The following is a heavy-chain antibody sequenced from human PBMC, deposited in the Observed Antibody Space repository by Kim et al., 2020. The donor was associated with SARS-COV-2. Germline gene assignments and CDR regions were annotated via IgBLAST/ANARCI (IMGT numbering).Heavy chain of an antibody. D-gene: IGHD5-12*01. CDR3: AKGDRGYNYHFYY. Sequence: GGSLRLSCAASGFTFSNYAMSWVRQAPGKGLEWVSSISGSSGSLYSADSVKGRFTISRDNSKDTLYLQMNSLRAEDTAVYYCAKGDRGYNYHFYYWGQGT. J-gene: IGHJ4*02. CDR2: ISGSSGSL. CDR1: GFTFSNYA. V-gene: IGHV3-23*01.